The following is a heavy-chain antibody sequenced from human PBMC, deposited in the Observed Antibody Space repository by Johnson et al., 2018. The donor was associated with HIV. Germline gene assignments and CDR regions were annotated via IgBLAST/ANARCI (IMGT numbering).Heavy chain of an antibody. D-gene: IGHD3-22*01. CDR3: TTDDYDSSGRAFDI. CDR1: GFTFSSYA. Sequence: QVQLMESGGGVVQPGRSLRLSCAASGFTFSSYAMHWVRQAPGKGLEWVALISYDGLNKYYADSVKGRFTISRDNSKNTLYLQMNSLKTEDTAVYYCTTDDYDSSGRAFDIWGQGTMVTVSS. V-gene: IGHV3-30-3*01. J-gene: IGHJ3*02. CDR2: ISYDGLNK.